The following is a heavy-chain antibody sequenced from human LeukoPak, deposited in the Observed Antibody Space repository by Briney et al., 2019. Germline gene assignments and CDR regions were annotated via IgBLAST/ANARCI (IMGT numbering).Heavy chain of an antibody. CDR1: GFTFSSYS. CDR3: ARDRASTHSGYDYSNWFDP. Sequence: GGSLRLSCAASGFTFSSYSMNWVHQAPGKGLEWVPSISSSSSYIYYADSVKGRFTISRDNAKNSLYLQMNSLRAEDTAVYYCARDRASTHSGYDYSNWFDPWGQGTLVTVSS. D-gene: IGHD5-12*01. J-gene: IGHJ5*02. CDR2: ISSSSSYI. V-gene: IGHV3-21*01.